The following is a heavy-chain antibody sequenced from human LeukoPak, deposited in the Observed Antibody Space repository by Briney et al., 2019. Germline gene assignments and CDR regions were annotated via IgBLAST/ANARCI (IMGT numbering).Heavy chain of an antibody. D-gene: IGHD3-3*01. CDR1: GFTFSSYA. CDR2: IKQDGSEK. J-gene: IGHJ4*02. Sequence: GGSLRLSCAASGFTFSSYAMSWVRQAPGKGLEWVANIKQDGSEKYYVDPVKGRFTISRDNAKNSLYLQMNSLRAEDTAVYYCARDVTIFGVALGDYWGQGTLVTVSS. CDR3: ARDVTIFGVALGDY. V-gene: IGHV3-7*01.